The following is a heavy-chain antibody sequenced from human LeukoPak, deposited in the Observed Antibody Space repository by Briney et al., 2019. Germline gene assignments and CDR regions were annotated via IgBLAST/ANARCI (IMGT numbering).Heavy chain of an antibody. Sequence: SETLSLTCTVSRGSISSYYWSWIRQPPGKGLEWIGYIYYSGSTNYNPSLKSRVTISVDTSKNQFSLKLSSVTAADTAVYYCARVGSSGTSFQHWGQGTLVTVSS. J-gene: IGHJ1*01. CDR1: RGSISSYY. D-gene: IGHD6-19*01. CDR2: IYYSGST. V-gene: IGHV4-59*01. CDR3: ARVGSSGTSFQH.